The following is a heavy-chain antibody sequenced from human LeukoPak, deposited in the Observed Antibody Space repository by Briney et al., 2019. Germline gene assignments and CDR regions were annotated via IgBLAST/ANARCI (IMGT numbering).Heavy chain of an antibody. CDR2: INEDGSEK. Sequence: GGSLRLSCAASGFTFRNYWVNWGRQAPGKGLEWVANINEDGSEKYYVDSVKGRFTISRDNAKNSLYLQMNSLRDEDTAVYYCARDPDWNYVRAFDFWGQGTMVIVSS. J-gene: IGHJ3*01. V-gene: IGHV3-7*01. CDR3: ARDPDWNYVRAFDF. CDR1: GFTFRNYW. D-gene: IGHD1-7*01.